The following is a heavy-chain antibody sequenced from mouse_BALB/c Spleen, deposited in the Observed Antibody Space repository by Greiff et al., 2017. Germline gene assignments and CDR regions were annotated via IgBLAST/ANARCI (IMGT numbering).Heavy chain of an antibody. CDR3: ARSMVTRYYAMDY. D-gene: IGHD2-10*02. CDR1: GYAFTNYL. J-gene: IGHJ4*01. CDR2: INPGSGGT. Sequence: VQLQESGAELVRPGTSVKVSCKASGYAFTNYLIEWVKQRPGQGLEWIGVINPGSGGTNYNEKFKGKATLTADKSSSTAYMQLSSLTSDDSAVYFCARSMVTRYYAMDYWGQGTSVTVSS. V-gene: IGHV1-54*01.